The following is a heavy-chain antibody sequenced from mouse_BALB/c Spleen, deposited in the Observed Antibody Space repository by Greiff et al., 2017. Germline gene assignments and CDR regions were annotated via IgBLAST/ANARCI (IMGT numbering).Heavy chain of an antibody. J-gene: IGHJ4*01. CDR2: ISSGGSYT. CDR1: GFTFSSYA. V-gene: IGHV5-9-4*01. D-gene: IGHD1-1*01. CDR3: ARRNYGSSPYYAMDY. Sequence: EVKLVESGGGLVKPGGSLKLSCAASGFTFSSYAMSWVRQSPEKRLEWVAEISSGGSYTYYPDTVTGRFTISRDNAKNTLYLEMSSLRSEDTAMYYCARRNYGSSPYYAMDYWGQGTSVTVSA.